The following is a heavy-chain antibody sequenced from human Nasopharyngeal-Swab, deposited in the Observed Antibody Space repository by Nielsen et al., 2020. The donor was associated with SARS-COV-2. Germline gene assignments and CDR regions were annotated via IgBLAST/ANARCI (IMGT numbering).Heavy chain of an antibody. V-gene: IGHV1-18*01. CDR3: ARAGGGYGDEIYYYYGMDV. D-gene: IGHD4-17*01. J-gene: IGHJ6*02. CDR2: ISAYNGNT. CDR1: GYTFTSYG. Sequence: ASVKVSCKASGYTFTSYGISWVRQAPGQGLEWMGWISAYNGNTNYAQKLQGRVTMTTDTSTSTAYMELSSLRSEDTAVYYCARAGGGYGDEIYYYYGMDVWGQGTTVTVSS.